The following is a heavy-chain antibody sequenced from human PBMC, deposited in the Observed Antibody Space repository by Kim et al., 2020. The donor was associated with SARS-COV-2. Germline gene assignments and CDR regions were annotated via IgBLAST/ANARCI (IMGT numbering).Heavy chain of an antibody. J-gene: IGHJ4*02. CDR1: GFTFSTYA. Sequence: GGSLRLSCAASGFTFSTYAMHWVRQAPGKGLEWVAVISSDGTNEYYADSVKGRFTISRDNSKNTLYLEMNSLRAEDTALYYCARDWEHFFGSATYIFDSWGQGTLVTVSA. CDR3: ARDWEHFFGSATYIFDS. V-gene: IGHV3-30-3*01. CDR2: ISSDGTNE. D-gene: IGHD3-10*01.